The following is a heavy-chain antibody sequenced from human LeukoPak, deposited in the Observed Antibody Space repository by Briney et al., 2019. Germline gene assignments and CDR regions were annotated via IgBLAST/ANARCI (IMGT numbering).Heavy chain of an antibody. CDR2: INPYHGKT. J-gene: IGHJ4*02. CDR1: GYNFITYG. D-gene: IGHD6-13*01. CDR3: ARDRIAAAVLDY. Sequence: ASVKVSCKASGYNFITYGFSWVRQALGQGLEWMGWINPYHGKTKYAQKFQGRVTMTTDTSTNTAHMELRSLTSDDTAVYFCARDRIAAAVLDYWGQGTLVTVSS. V-gene: IGHV1-18*01.